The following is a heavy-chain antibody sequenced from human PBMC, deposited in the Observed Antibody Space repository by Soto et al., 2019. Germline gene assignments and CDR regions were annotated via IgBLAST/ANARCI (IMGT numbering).Heavy chain of an antibody. V-gene: IGHV4-61*01. CDR3: ARVAAAGTANFDY. CDR2: IYYSGIT. D-gene: IGHD6-13*01. Sequence: SETLSLTCTVSGGSVSSGSYYWSWILQPPGKGLELILYIYYSGITNYNPSLKSRVTISVDTSKNQFSLKLSSVTAADTAVYYCARVAAAGTANFDYWGQGTLVTVSS. J-gene: IGHJ4*02. CDR1: GGSVSSGSYY.